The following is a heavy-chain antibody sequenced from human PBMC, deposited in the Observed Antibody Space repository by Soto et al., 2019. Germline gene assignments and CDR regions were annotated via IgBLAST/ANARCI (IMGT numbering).Heavy chain of an antibody. Sequence: SETLSLTCSVSGGSMSEFYWGWIRKTAGKGLEWMGRVYATGTSDYNPSLRSRIAMSVDISKKTFSLRLRSVTAADTDVYYCVRDGSKTLRDCFDPWGQGILVTVS. V-gene: IGHV4-4*07. J-gene: IGHJ5*02. D-gene: IGHD4-17*01. CDR3: VRDGSKTLRDCFDP. CDR2: VYATGTS. CDR1: GGSMSEFY.